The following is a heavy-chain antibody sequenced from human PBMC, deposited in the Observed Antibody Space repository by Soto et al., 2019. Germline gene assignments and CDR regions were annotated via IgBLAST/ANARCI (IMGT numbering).Heavy chain of an antibody. CDR3: ARTTSDIVLMVYAAGYYGMDV. CDR1: GFTFSSYG. D-gene: IGHD2-8*01. CDR2: IWYDGSNK. Sequence: GGSLRLSCAASGFTFSSYGMHWVRQAPGKGLEWVAVIWYDGSNKYYADSVKGRFTISRDNSKNTLYLQMNSLRAEDTAVYYCARTTSDIVLMVYAAGYYGMDVWAKGPRSPSP. V-gene: IGHV3-33*01. J-gene: IGHJ6*02.